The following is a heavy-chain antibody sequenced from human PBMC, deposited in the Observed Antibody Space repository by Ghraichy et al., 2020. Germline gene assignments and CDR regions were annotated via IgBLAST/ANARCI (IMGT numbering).Heavy chain of an antibody. CDR1: GFTFSNYG. V-gene: IGHV3-33*01. Sequence: LSLTCAASGFTFSNYGMHWVRQAPGKGLEWVAVIWYDGRNKYYADSVKGRFTISRDNSKNTLYLQMNSLRAEDTAVYYCARLGSGWGLDYWGQGTLVTVSS. CDR3: ARLGSGWGLDY. D-gene: IGHD6-19*01. J-gene: IGHJ4*02. CDR2: IWYDGRNK.